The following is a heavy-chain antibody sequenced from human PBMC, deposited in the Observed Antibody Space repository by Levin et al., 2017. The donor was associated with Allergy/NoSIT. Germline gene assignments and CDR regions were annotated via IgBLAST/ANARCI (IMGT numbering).Heavy chain of an antibody. V-gene: IGHV1-69*13. D-gene: IGHD6-13*01. CDR1: GDTFNTFA. CDR2: IIPISGAS. Sequence: SVKVSCKASGDTFNTFAISWVRQAPGQGLEWVGDIIPISGASLYAQKFQGRVTITADESTSTAYMDLSSLRSEDTAVYYCARKYTTSWSDAFDIWGQGTMVIVSS. J-gene: IGHJ3*02. CDR3: ARKYTTSWSDAFDI.